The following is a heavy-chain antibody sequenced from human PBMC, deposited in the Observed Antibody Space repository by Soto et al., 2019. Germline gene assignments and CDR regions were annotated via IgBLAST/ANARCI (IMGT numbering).Heavy chain of an antibody. CDR3: ARGATVAAILFDY. J-gene: IGHJ4*02. D-gene: IGHD2-15*01. CDR1: GDSISSGGYY. Sequence: QVQLQESGPGLVKPSQTLSLTCTVSGDSISSGGYYWSWIRQHPGKGLEWIGYIYYSGSTYYNPSLKCRVIISVDTSKKQFSLKLSSVAAADTAVYYCARGATVAAILFDYWGQGTLVTVSS. V-gene: IGHV4-31*03. CDR2: IYYSGST.